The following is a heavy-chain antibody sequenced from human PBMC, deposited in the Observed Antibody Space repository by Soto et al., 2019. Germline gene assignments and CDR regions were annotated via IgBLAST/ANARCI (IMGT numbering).Heavy chain of an antibody. CDR3: ARYEAYCGGDCSYYFDY. D-gene: IGHD2-21*02. Sequence: SETLSLTCTFSCGSISSYYWSWIRQPPGKGLEWIGYIYYSGSTNYNPSLKSRVTISVDTSKNQFSLKLSSVTAADTAVYYCARYEAYCGGDCSYYFDYWGQGTLVTVSS. CDR2: IYYSGST. CDR1: CGSISSYY. V-gene: IGHV4-59*01. J-gene: IGHJ4*02.